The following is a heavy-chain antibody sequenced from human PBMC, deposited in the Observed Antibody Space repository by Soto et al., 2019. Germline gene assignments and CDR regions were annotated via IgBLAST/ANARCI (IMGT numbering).Heavy chain of an antibody. V-gene: IGHV3-48*03. J-gene: IGHJ4*02. CDR2: ITGSGGVM. CDR3: AKVAPFILGSPF. D-gene: IGHD2-21*01. Sequence: EVKLVESGGALVQPGGSLRLSCTASGFDFSGSEMNWFRQAPGKGLEWVAYITGSGGVMFHVDSVKGRFSISRDNAKNSLFLEMSDLTADDTGVYYCAKVAPFILGSPFWGQGTLVTVSS. CDR1: GFDFSGSE.